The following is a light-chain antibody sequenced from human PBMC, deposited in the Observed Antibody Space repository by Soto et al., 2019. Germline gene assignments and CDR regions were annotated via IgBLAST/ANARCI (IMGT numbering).Light chain of an antibody. CDR3: ATWDDALKAYV. V-gene: IGLV1-44*01. J-gene: IGLJ1*01. CDR1: TSNIGGNT. Sequence: QLVLTQPPSASGTPGQRVTISCSGSTSNIGGNTVTWCQQLPGTAPKLLIYSDDQRPSGVPDRFSGSKSGTTASLAISGLQSEYEADYYCATWDDALKAYVFGTGTKLTVL. CDR2: SDD.